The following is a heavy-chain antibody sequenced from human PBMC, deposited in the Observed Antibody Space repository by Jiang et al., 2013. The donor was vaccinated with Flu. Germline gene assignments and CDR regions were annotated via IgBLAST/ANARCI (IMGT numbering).Heavy chain of an antibody. D-gene: IGHD3-10*01. CDR2: INHSGST. CDR3: ARRGVRGVIPYYYYYGMDV. J-gene: IGHJ6*02. V-gene: IGHV4-34*01. Sequence: LLKPSETLSLTCAVYGGSFSGYYWSWIRQPPGKGLEWIGEINHSGSTNYNPSLKSRVTISVDTSKNQFSLKLSSVTAADTAVYYCARRGVRGVIPYYYYYGMDVWGQGTTVTVSS. CDR1: GGSFSGYY.